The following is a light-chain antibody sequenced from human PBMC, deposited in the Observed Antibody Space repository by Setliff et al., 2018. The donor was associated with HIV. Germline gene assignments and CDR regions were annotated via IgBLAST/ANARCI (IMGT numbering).Light chain of an antibody. V-gene: IGLV2-14*03. CDR2: DVS. Sequence: QSVLSQPASVSGSPGQSIFISCTGTSADVGVYDFVSRYQQHPGKAPKLILYDVSNRPSGVSNRFSGSKSGNTASLTISGLQTEDESDYFCASYTNINTFVFGTGTKGTV. CDR3: ASYTNINTFV. J-gene: IGLJ1*01. CDR1: SADVGVYDF.